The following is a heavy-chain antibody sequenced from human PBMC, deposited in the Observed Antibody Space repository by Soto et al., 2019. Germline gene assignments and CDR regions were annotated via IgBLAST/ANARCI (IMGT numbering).Heavy chain of an antibody. J-gene: IGHJ4*02. Sequence: QVQLVQSGAEVKKPGSSVKVSCKASGGTFSSYTISWVRQAPGQGLEWMGRIIPILGIANYAQKFQGRVTITADKSTSTAYMELSSLRSEDTAVYYCAGEDYYYGSGAFFDYWGQGTLVTVSS. V-gene: IGHV1-69*08. CDR2: IIPILGIA. CDR1: GGTFSSYT. CDR3: AGEDYYYGSGAFFDY. D-gene: IGHD3-10*01.